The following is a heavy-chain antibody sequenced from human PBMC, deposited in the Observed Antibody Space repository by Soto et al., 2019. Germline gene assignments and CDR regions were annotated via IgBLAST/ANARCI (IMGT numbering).Heavy chain of an antibody. Sequence: EVQLVESGGGLVQPGGSLRLSCAASGFTFSSYWINWVRQTPGKGLEWVANIKGDGSEKYYVDSLKGRFTISRDNAKNSLYLHMNSLRAEDAAVDYCVRGTMAPGLDHWGQGTLVTVSS. CDR1: GFTFSSYW. CDR3: VRGTMAPGLDH. CDR2: IKGDGSEK. J-gene: IGHJ4*02. D-gene: IGHD3-3*01. V-gene: IGHV3-7*01.